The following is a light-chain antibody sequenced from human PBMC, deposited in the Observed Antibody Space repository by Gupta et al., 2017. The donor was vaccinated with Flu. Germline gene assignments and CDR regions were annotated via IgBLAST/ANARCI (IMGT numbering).Light chain of an antibody. V-gene: IGLV1-40*01. Sequence: QSVLMPPPSVSGAPGPRVTISCTGSSSNTGAGYDVHWYQQLPGTAPKLLLYGNSKRPSGVPDRFSGSKSGTSAALAITGLQAEDEADYYCQSYDSSLSGYVFGTGTKVTVL. CDR1: SSNTGAGYD. CDR3: QSYDSSLSGYV. J-gene: IGLJ1*01. CDR2: GNS.